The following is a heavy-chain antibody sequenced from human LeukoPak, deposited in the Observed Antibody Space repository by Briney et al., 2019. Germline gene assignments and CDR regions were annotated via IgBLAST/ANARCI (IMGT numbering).Heavy chain of an antibody. CDR3: ARRDGYTEFDN. CDR2: IYYSGST. D-gene: IGHD5-24*01. V-gene: IGHV4-39*07. CDR1: GGSISSSSYY. Sequence: PSETLSLTCTVSGGSISSSSYYWGWIRQPPGKGLEWIGSIYYSGSTYYNPSLKSRVTISVDTSKNQFSLKLSSVTAADTAVYYCARRDGYTEFDNWGQGTLVTVSS. J-gene: IGHJ4*02.